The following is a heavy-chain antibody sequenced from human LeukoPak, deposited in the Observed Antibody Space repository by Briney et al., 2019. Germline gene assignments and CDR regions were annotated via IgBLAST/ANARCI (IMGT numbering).Heavy chain of an antibody. D-gene: IGHD5-12*01. CDR2: IYPGDSDT. CDR3: ARTMVATMSSFDS. Sequence: GESLKISCNGSGYXFSNNWIAWVRQMPGKGLEWMGIIYPGDSDTRYSPSFQGQITISADKSISTAYLQWSSLKASDTAMYYCARTMVATMSSFDSWGQGTLVTVSS. J-gene: IGHJ5*01. V-gene: IGHV5-51*01. CDR1: GYXFSNNW.